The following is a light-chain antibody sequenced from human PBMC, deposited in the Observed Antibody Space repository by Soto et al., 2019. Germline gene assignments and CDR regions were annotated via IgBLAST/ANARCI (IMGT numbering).Light chain of an antibody. J-gene: IGKJ5*01. V-gene: IGKV2-30*01. CDR1: QSLVYSDGNTY. CDR3: MQGTHWHPT. CDR2: KVS. Sequence: DVVMTQTPLSMSVAPGQPSSISCRSSQSLVYSDGNTYLNWFQQRPGQSPRRLIYKVSNRDSGVPDRFSGGGSGTDFTLKISRVEAEDVAMYYCMQGTHWHPTLSQGTRLEIK.